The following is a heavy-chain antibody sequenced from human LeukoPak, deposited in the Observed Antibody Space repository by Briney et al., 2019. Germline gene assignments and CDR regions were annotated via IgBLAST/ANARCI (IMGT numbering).Heavy chain of an antibody. D-gene: IGHD3-22*01. CDR2: INPNNGDT. Sequence: GASVKVSCKASGYSLPAKFMHWVRQAPGQGLEWMGWINPNNGDTTYTQKFQGRVTMTRDTSISTAYLELSRLRSDDTAVYYCAREGGWSYYDSSGYYYFDYWGQGTLVTVSS. CDR1: GYSLPAKF. CDR3: AREGGWSYYDSSGYYYFDY. V-gene: IGHV1-2*02. J-gene: IGHJ4*02.